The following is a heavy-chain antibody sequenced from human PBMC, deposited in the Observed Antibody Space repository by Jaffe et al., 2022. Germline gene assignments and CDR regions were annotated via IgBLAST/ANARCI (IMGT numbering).Heavy chain of an antibody. D-gene: IGHD3-10*01. V-gene: IGHV5-51*01. CDR3: VRHLTFGRDYYYYYYMDV. CDR1: GYSFTSYW. CDR2: IYPGDSNT. Sequence: EVQLVQSGAEVKKPGESLKISCKGSGYSFTSYWIGWVRQMPGKGLEWMGIIYPGDSNTRYSPSFQGQVTISADMSISTAYLQWSSLKASDTAMYYCVRHLTFGRDYYYYYYMDVWGKGTTVTVSS. J-gene: IGHJ6*03.